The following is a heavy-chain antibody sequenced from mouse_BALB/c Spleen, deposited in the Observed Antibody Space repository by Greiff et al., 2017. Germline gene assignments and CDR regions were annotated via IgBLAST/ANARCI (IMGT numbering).Heavy chain of an antibody. J-gene: IGHJ3*01. V-gene: IGHV2-9*02. D-gene: IGHD2-4*01. CDR3: ARETPYDYDGFAY. CDR2: IWAGGST. CDR1: GFSLTSYG. Sequence: VKLMESGPGLVAPSQSLSITCTVSGFSLTSYGVHWVRQPPGKGLEWLGVIWAGGSTNYNSALMSRLSISKDNSKSQVFLKMNSLQTDDTAMYYCARETPYDYDGFAYWGQGTLVTVSA.